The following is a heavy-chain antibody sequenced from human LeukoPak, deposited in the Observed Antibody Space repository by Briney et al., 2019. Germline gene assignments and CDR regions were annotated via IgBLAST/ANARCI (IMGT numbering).Heavy chain of an antibody. Sequence: SETLSLTCTVSGGSISSGPYYWGWIRQPPGKGLEWIGNIYYGENTYYNPSLKSRVTISIDTSKNQFSLKLSSVTAADTAVYYCARAWFGEENWFDPWGQGTLVTVSS. D-gene: IGHD3-10*01. CDR1: GGSISSGPYY. V-gene: IGHV4-39*01. CDR3: ARAWFGEENWFDP. CDR2: IYYGENT. J-gene: IGHJ5*02.